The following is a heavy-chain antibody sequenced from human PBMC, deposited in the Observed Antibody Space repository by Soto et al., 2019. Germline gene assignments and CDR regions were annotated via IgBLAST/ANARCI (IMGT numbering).Heavy chain of an antibody. CDR3: ARLEGLATISYYFDY. V-gene: IGHV4-39*01. D-gene: IGHD3-9*01. J-gene: IGHJ4*02. CDR2: IYYSGST. Sequence: PSETLSLTCPVAGGSISSSSYYWGWIRQPPGKGLEWIGSIYYSGSTYYNPSLKSRVTISLDKSKSQFSLKLNSVTAADSAVYFCARLEGLATISYYFDYWGQGTLVTVSS. CDR1: GGSISSSSYY.